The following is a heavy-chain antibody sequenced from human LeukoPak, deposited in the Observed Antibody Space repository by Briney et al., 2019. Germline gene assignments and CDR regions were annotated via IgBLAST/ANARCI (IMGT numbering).Heavy chain of an antibody. CDR1: GFTFSTYG. V-gene: IGHV3-30*02. D-gene: IGHD3-3*01. J-gene: IGHJ6*03. CDR3: ARSGVYYYYYMDV. CDR2: IRYDGSNE. Sequence: PGGSLRLSCAASGFTFSTYGMHWVRQAPGKGLEWVAFIRYDGSNEYYADSVKGRFTISRDNSKNTLYLQMNSLRAEDTAVYYCARSGVYYYYYMDVWGKGTTVTVSS.